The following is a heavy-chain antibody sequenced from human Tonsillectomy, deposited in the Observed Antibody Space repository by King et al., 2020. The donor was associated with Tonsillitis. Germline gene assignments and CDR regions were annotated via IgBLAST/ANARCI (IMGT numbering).Heavy chain of an antibody. CDR3: AREGIDYYDSSGYYRVDAFDI. V-gene: IGHV3-48*03. CDR1: GFTFRSYE. D-gene: IGHD3-22*01. J-gene: IGHJ3*02. Sequence: VQLVESGGGLVQPGGSLRLSCAASGFTFRSYEMNWVRQAPGKGLEWVSYISSSGRTIYYADSVKGRFTISRDNAKNSLYLQMNSLRAEDTAVYYCAREGIDYYDSSGYYRVDAFDIWGQGTMVTVSS. CDR2: ISSSGRTI.